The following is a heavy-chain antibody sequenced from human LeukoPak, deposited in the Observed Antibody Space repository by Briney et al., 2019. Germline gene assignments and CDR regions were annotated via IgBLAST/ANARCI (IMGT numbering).Heavy chain of an antibody. V-gene: IGHV3-9*01. CDR3: AKDMPVVPAAIIALVHYGMDV. Sequence: PGGSLRLSCAASGFTFDDYAMHWVRQAPGKGLEWVSGISWNSGSIGYADSVKGRFTISRDNAKNSLYLQMNSLRAEDTALYYCAKDMPVVPAAIIALVHYGMDVWGQGTTVTVSS. CDR2: ISWNSGSI. D-gene: IGHD2-2*01. CDR1: GFTFDDYA. J-gene: IGHJ6*02.